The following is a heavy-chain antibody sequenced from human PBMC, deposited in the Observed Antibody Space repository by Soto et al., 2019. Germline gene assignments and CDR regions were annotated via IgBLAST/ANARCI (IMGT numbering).Heavy chain of an antibody. Sequence: SETLSLTCTVSGASISGYYWSWIRKSAGKGLEWIGRIYATGTTDYNPSLKSRVMMSVDTSKKQFSLRLRSVTAADTAVHYCVRDGTKTLRDWFDPWGQGISVTVSS. D-gene: IGHD1-1*01. CDR2: IYATGTT. CDR3: VRDGTKTLRDWFDP. CDR1: GASISGYY. J-gene: IGHJ5*02. V-gene: IGHV4-4*07.